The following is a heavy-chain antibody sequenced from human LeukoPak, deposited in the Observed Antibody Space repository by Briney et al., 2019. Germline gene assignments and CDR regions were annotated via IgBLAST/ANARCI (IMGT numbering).Heavy chain of an antibody. V-gene: IGHV4-30-2*01. Sequence: PSETLSLTCAVSGGSISSGGYSWSWIRQPPGKGLEWIGYIYHSGSTYYNPPLKSRVTISVDRSKNQFSLKLSSVTAADTAVYYCARGSMDDYYYYGMDVWGQGTTVTVSS. CDR2: IYHSGST. CDR3: ARGSMDDYYYYGMDV. J-gene: IGHJ6*02. CDR1: GGSISSGGYS. D-gene: IGHD2/OR15-2a*01.